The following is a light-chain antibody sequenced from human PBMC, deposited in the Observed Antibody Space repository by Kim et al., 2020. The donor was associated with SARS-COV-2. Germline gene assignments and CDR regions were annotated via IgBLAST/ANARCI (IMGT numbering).Light chain of an antibody. CDR1: QGINKC. CDR3: QQYNSYAYT. CDR2: AAS. V-gene: IGKV1-16*02. J-gene: IGKJ2*01. Sequence: SEAVGDRVTSSCRESQGINKCLAGFQQKPGKASKSLIYAASSLQSGVTSKFSGSGSGTDFTLHISSLQPEDFATYYCQQYNSYAYTLGQGSKLEI.